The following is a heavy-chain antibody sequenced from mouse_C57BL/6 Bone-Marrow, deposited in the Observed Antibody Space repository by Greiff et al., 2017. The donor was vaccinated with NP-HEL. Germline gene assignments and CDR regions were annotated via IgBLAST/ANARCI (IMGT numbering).Heavy chain of an antibody. CDR3: ARKGFYYDVPAWCAY. Sequence: VQLQQSGPVLVKPGASVKMSCKASGYTFTDYYMNWVKQSHGKSLEWIGVINPYNGGTSYNQKFKGKATLTVDKSSSTAYMELNSLTSEDSAVYYCARKGFYYDVPAWCAYWGQGTLVTVSA. J-gene: IGHJ3*01. V-gene: IGHV1-19*01. CDR1: GYTFTDYY. D-gene: IGHD2-4*01. CDR2: INPYNGGT.